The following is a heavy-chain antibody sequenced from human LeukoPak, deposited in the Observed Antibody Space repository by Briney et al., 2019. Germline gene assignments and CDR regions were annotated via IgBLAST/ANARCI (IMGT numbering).Heavy chain of an antibody. D-gene: IGHD1-14*01. Sequence: SETLSLTCTVSGVSISTRNYYWGWIRQPPGKGLEWIGNIFYSGSTYYSPSLKSRVTISVDTSMNQFSLKLTSVIAADTAVYYCASPGNHYHYMDVWGKGTTVTVSS. CDR3: ASPGNHYHYMDV. J-gene: IGHJ6*03. V-gene: IGHV4-39*07. CDR1: GVSISTRNYY. CDR2: IFYSGST.